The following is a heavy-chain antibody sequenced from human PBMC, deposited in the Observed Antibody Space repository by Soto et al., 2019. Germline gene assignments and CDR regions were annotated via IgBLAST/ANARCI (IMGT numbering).Heavy chain of an antibody. CDR2: IGSKASRGTK. CDR3: TRDFSGSGG. V-gene: IGHV3-49*03. CDR1: GFTFGDHG. J-gene: IGHJ4*02. D-gene: IGHD3-10*01. Sequence: EVQLVESGGGLVQPGRSLRLSYTASGFTFGDHGMSWFRQAPGKGLEWVSFIGSKASRGTKEHAQYAAFVRGRFINSRDDSNSIVYLQMNSLKTEDKAVYYCTRDFSGSGGWGQGTLVTVSS.